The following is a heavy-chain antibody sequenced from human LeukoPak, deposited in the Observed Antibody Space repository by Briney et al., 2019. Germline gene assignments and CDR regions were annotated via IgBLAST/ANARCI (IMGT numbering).Heavy chain of an antibody. Sequence: PSGALSLTCAVYGGSFSGYYWSWIRQPPGKGLEWIGEINHSGSTNYNPYLKSRVTISVDTSKNQFSLKLSSATAADTALYYCARVLGWGTSPDYWGQGTLVTVSS. CDR2: INHSGST. D-gene: IGHD3/OR15-3a*01. V-gene: IGHV4-34*01. J-gene: IGHJ4*02. CDR3: ARVLGWGTSPDY. CDR1: GGSFSGYY.